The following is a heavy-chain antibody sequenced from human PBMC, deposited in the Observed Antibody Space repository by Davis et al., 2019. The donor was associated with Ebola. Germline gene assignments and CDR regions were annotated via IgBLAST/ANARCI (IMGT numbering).Heavy chain of an antibody. CDR1: GGSISSSSYY. CDR3: ATLSGWIHY. CDR2: IYYSGST. V-gene: IGHV4-39*01. D-gene: IGHD6-19*01. Sequence: MPGGSLRLSCTVSGGSISSSSYYWGWIRQPPGKGLEWIGSIYYSGSTYYNPSLKSRVTISVDTSKNQFSLKLSSVTAADTAVYYCATLSGWIHYWGQGTLVTVSS. J-gene: IGHJ4*02.